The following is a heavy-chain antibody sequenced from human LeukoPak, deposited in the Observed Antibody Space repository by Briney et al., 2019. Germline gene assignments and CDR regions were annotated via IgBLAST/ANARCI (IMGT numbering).Heavy chain of an antibody. Sequence: SETLSLTCTVSGGSVSSGTYFWTWVRQPPGKGLEWIGHIHYSVTTNYNPSLKSRVTMSLDTSKNQFSLKLTSVTAADTAIYFCARWGTYWGQGILVTVSS. V-gene: IGHV4-61*01. D-gene: IGHD7-27*01. CDR1: GGSVSSGTYF. CDR2: IHYSVTT. J-gene: IGHJ4*02. CDR3: ARWGTY.